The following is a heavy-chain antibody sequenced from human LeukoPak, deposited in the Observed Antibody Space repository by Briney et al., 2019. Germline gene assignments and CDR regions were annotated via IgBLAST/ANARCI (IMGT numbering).Heavy chain of an antibody. J-gene: IGHJ6*02. CDR2: MFYTGST. CDR1: GGSISSDY. CDR3: ARVSVVYGMDV. V-gene: IGHV4-59*01. Sequence: PSETLSLTCSVSGGSISSDYWAWIRQTPGKGLDWIGYMFYTGSTNYNPSLKSRVTISLATSKNQFSLKLSSVTAADTAVYYCARVSVVYGMDVWGRGTTVTVSS.